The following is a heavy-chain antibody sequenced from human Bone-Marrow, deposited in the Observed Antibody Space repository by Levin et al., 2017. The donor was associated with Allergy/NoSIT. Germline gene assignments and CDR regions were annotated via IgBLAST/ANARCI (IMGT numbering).Heavy chain of an antibody. J-gene: IGHJ4*02. CDR3: AKEMTTVVPVFDY. Sequence: GGSLRLSCAASGFTFSKFAVTWVRQAPGKGLEWVSTITNSGRTYYADSVKGRFTVSRDNSKNTLYLQMNSLRADDTAVYYCAKEMTTVVPVFDYWGQGTLVTVSS. CDR1: GFTFSKFA. D-gene: IGHD4-23*01. CDR2: ITNSGRT. V-gene: IGHV3-23*01.